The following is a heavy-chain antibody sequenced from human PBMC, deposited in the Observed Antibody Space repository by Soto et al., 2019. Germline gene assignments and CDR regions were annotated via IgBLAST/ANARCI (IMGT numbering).Heavy chain of an antibody. CDR1: GYNFTNYH. CDR3: ARGDIYYDSSGYYLDI. D-gene: IGHD3-22*01. J-gene: IGHJ3*02. CDR2: IISYTRNTYYQHTANT. V-gene: IGHV1-18*04. Sequence: ASVKASCKASGYNFTNYHINWVRQAPGQGLEWVWLIISYTRNTYYQHTANTEYAQKFQGRVSLTTDTFTTTAYMELRGLRSEDTAVYYCARGDIYYDSSGYYLDIWG.